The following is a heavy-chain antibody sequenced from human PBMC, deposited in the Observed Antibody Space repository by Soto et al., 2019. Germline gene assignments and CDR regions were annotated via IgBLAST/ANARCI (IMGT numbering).Heavy chain of an antibody. CDR2: IIPIFGTA. CDR3: ETGQIFGVVIIPGSMDV. CDR1: GGTFSSHA. J-gene: IGHJ6*02. V-gene: IGHV1-69*13. D-gene: IGHD3-3*01. Sequence: ASVKVSCKASGGTFSSHAISWVRQAPGQGLEWMGGIIPIFGTANYAQKFQGRVTITADESTSTAYMELSSLRSEDTAVYYCETGQIFGVVIIPGSMDVWGRGTTVNVSS.